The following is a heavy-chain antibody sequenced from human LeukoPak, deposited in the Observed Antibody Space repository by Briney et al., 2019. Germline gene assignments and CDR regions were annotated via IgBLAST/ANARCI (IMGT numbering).Heavy chain of an antibody. V-gene: IGHV1-2*02. CDR1: GYTFTGYY. CDR2: INSNSGGT. J-gene: IGHJ4*02. D-gene: IGHD1-26*01. Sequence: ASVKVSCKASGYTFTGYYMHWVRQAPGQGLEWMGWINSNSGGTNYAQNFQGRVTTTRDTSISTGYMELSRLRSDDTAVYYCARGVVGATLDYWGQGTLVTVSS. CDR3: ARGVVGATLDY.